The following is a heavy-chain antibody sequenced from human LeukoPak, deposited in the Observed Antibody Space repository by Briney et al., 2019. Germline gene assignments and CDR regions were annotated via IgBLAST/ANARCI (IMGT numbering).Heavy chain of an antibody. CDR2: IYYSGST. V-gene: IGHV4-39*07. D-gene: IGHD3-10*01. Sequence: SETLSLTCTVSGGSISSSSYYWGWIRQPPGKGLEWIGSIYYSGSTYYNPSLKSRVTISVDTSKNQFSLKLSSVTAADTAVYYCARVVISGGAFDIWGQGTMVTVSS. J-gene: IGHJ3*02. CDR1: GGSISSSSYY. CDR3: ARVVISGGAFDI.